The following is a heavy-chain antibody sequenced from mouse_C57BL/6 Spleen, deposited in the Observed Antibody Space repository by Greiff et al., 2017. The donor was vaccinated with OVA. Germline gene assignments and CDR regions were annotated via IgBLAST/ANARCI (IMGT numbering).Heavy chain of an antibody. CDR1: GYSFTGYY. V-gene: IGHV1-42*01. CDR3: ATTVVATYDY. J-gene: IGHJ2*01. Sequence: VQLQQSGPELVKPGASVKISCKASGYSFTGYYMNWVKQSPEKSLEWIGEINPSTGGTTYNQKFKAKATLTVDKSSSTAYMQLKSLTSEDSAVYYYATTVVATYDYWGQGTTLTVSS. CDR2: INPSTGGT. D-gene: IGHD1-1*01.